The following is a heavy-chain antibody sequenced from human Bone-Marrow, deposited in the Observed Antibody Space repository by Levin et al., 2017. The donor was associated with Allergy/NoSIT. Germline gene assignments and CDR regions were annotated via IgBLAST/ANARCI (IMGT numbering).Heavy chain of an antibody. CDR2: ISGSGART. CDR3: AKDPYPYSSWDWSDP. V-gene: IGHV3-23*01. CDR1: GFTFRDYA. D-gene: IGHD6-13*01. J-gene: IGHJ5*02. Sequence: SCVASGFTFRDYAISWVRQAPGKGLEWVSAISGSGARTFYADSVKGRFTISRDNSKNTVDLQMSSLSAEDTAVYHCAKDPYPYSSWDWSDPWGQGTLVTVSA.